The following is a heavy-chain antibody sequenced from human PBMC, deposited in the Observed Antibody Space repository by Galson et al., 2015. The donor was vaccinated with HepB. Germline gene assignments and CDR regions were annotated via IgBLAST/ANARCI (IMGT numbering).Heavy chain of an antibody. CDR1: GYTFTSYG. J-gene: IGHJ4*02. Sequence: SVNSSCKASGYTFTSYGISRLRQAPGQGLEWMGWISAYNGNTKYPQKLQVRVTMTTYTSTITDNMELMSLKSDDTAVYSCAREAGIAVAPDYWGQGTLVTVSS. CDR2: ISAYNGNT. CDR3: AREAGIAVAPDY. D-gene: IGHD6-19*01. V-gene: IGHV1-18*01.